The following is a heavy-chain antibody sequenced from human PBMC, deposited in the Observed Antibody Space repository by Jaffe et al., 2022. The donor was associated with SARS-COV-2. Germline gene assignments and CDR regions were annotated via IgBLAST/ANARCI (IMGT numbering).Heavy chain of an antibody. Sequence: QVQLVESGGGVVQPGRSLRLSCAASGFTFSSYGMHWVRQAPGKGLEWVAVISYDGSNKYYADSVKGRFTISRDNSKNTLYLQMNSLRAEDTAVYYCAKAGIMITFGGVTPLDYWGQGTLVTVSS. CDR1: GFTFSSYG. CDR3: AKAGIMITFGGVTPLDY. D-gene: IGHD3-16*01. J-gene: IGHJ4*02. CDR2: ISYDGSNK. V-gene: IGHV3-30*18.